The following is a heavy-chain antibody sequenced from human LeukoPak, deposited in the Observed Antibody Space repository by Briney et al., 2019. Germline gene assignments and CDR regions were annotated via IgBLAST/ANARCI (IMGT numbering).Heavy chain of an antibody. CDR3: AREAGGSGSYYSYYYGMDF. CDR2: MWRDGTT. D-gene: IGHD3-10*01. CDR1: GFTFSSYA. Sequence: GGSLRLSCAASGFTFSSYAMSWVRQAPGGGLAGGSMMWRDGTTYYADSVKGRFTLSRDHSKNTLYLQMNSLRAEDTAVYYCAREAGGSGSYYSYYYGMDFWGQGTTVTVSS. J-gene: IGHJ6*02. V-gene: IGHV3-23*03.